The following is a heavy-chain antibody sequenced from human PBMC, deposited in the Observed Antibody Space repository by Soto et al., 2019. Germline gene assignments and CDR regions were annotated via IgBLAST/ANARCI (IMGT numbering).Heavy chain of an antibody. D-gene: IGHD3-22*01. CDR3: AQDSPYYYDSSGYYSPVPHDVFDI. J-gene: IGHJ3*02. CDR1: GFTFSSYA. V-gene: IGHV3-23*01. CDR2: ISGSGGST. Sequence: EVQLLESGGGLVQPGGSLRLSCAASGFTFSSYAMSWVRQAPGKGLEWVSAISGSGGSTYYADSVKGRFTISRDNSKNTLYLQMNSLRAEDTAVYYCAQDSPYYYDSSGYYSPVPHDVFDIWGQGTMVTVSS.